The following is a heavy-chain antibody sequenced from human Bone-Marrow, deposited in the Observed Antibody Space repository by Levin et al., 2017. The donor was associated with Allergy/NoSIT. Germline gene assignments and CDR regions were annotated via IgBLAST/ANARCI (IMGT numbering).Heavy chain of an antibody. V-gene: IGHV3-21*01. CDR2: ISSSSSYI. CDR3: AREGIVGVRSRYYYGMDV. D-gene: IGHD1-26*01. CDR1: GFTFSSYS. J-gene: IGHJ6*02. Sequence: GGSLRLSCAASGFTFSSYSMNWVRQAPGKGLEWVSSISSSSSYIYYADSVKGRFTISRDNAKNSLYLQMNSLRAEDTAVYYCAREGIVGVRSRYYYGMDVWGQGTTVTVSS.